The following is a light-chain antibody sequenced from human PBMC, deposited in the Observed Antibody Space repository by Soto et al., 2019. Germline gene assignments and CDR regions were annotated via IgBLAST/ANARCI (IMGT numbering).Light chain of an antibody. CDR2: DAS. CDR1: QTISEW. CDR3: QQYNNYPRT. Sequence: DIQMTQSPSTLSASIGDTVTINCRASQTISEWLAWYQQKPGKAPKVLIYDASSLESGVPSRFSGSGSGTEFTLTISNLQPDDFATYFCQQYNNYPRTFGQGTKVDIK. V-gene: IGKV1-5*01. J-gene: IGKJ1*01.